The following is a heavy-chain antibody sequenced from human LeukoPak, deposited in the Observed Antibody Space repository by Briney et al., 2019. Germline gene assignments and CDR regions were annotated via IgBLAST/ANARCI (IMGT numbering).Heavy chain of an antibody. Sequence: PGGSLRLSCAASGVTFSSYNVNWVRQAPGKGLEWVSSISSSSTYIYYANSVKGRFTISRDNAKNSVYLQMNGLRAGDSAFYFCAKDRGTAMVPRGMDVWGQGTTVTVSS. J-gene: IGHJ6*02. CDR3: AKDRGTAMVPRGMDV. CDR2: ISSSSTYI. D-gene: IGHD5-18*01. V-gene: IGHV3-21*01. CDR1: GVTFSSYN.